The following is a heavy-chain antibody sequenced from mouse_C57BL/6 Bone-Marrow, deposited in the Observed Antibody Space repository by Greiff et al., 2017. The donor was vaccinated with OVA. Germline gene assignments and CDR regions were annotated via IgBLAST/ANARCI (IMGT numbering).Heavy chain of an antibody. D-gene: IGHD2-3*01. V-gene: IGHV1-18*01. J-gene: IGHJ2*01. CDR2: INPNNGGT. CDR3: ARRENGYYVHFDY. CDR1: GYTFTDYN. Sequence: EVQLQQSGPELVKPGASVKIPCKASGYTFTDYNMDWVKQSHGKSLEWIGDINPNNGGTIYNQKFKGKATLTVDKSSSTAYMELRSLTSEDTAVYYCARRENGYYVHFDYWGKGTTLTVSS.